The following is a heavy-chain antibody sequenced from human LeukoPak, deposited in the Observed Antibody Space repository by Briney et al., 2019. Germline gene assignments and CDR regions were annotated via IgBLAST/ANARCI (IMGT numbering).Heavy chain of an antibody. CDR2: ISSSSTYI. D-gene: IGHD3-16*01. CDR1: GFTFRSYS. J-gene: IGHJ4*02. Sequence: GGSLRLSRAVSGFTFRSYSMNWVRQAPGKGLEWVSSISSSSTYIYYADSVKGRFTVSRDNAKNTLYLQMNSVRAEDTAVYYCARMSRGSYHFDYWGQGTLVTVSS. V-gene: IGHV3-21*01. CDR3: ARMSRGSYHFDY.